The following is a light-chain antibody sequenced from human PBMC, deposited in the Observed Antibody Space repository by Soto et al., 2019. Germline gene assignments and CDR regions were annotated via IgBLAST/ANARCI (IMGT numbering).Light chain of an antibody. Sequence: QSVPTQPASVSGSPGQSITISCSGTSSDVGSYNFVSWYQQHPGKAPKLLIYDTNKRPSGIPDRFSGSKTGTSATLGITGLQTGDEADYYCETWDSGLSAGIFGGGTKLTVL. CDR2: DTN. J-gene: IGLJ2*01. V-gene: IGLV1-51*01. CDR1: SSDVGSYNF. CDR3: ETWDSGLSAGI.